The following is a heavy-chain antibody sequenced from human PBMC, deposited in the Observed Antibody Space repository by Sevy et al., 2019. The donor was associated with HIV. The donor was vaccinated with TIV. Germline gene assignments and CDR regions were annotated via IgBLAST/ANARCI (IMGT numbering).Heavy chain of an antibody. V-gene: IGHV1-8*01. J-gene: IGHJ4*02. D-gene: IGHD3-10*01. CDR2: MNPSRGNT. CDR1: GYTFTTYD. Sequence: ASVKVSCRTSGYTFTTYDINWVRQATGQGLGWMGWMNPSRGNTGSAQKFQGRLTMTRDTSTSTAYMELSSLESQDTAGYYCARRRGFGELLGLGYWGQGTLVTVSS. CDR3: ARRRGFGELLGLGY.